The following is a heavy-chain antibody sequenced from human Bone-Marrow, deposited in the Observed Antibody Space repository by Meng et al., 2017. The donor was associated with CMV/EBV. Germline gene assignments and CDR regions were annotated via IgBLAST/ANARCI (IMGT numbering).Heavy chain of an antibody. CDR2: ISSSGSTI. V-gene: IGHV3-48*04. Sequence: GESLKISCAASGFTFSSYSMNWVRQAPGKGLEWVSYISSSGSTIYYADSVKGRFTISRDNAKNSLYLQMNSLRAEDTAVYYCARGGGYCSSTSCYDAFDIWGQRTMVTVSS. CDR1: GFTFSSYS. CDR3: ARGGGYCSSTSCYDAFDI. D-gene: IGHD2-2*01. J-gene: IGHJ3*02.